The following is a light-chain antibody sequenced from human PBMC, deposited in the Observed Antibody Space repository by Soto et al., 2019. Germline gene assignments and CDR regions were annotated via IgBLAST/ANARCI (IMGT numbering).Light chain of an antibody. Sequence: QSALTQPASGSGSPGQPITISCTGTSSDVGGYNYVSWYQQHPAKAPKLMIYDVSNRPSGVSNRFSGSKSGNTASLTISGLQAEDEADYYCYSYTTSSTYVFGTGTKVTVL. V-gene: IGLV2-14*01. CDR3: YSYTTSSTYV. CDR2: DVS. CDR1: SSDVGGYNY. J-gene: IGLJ1*01.